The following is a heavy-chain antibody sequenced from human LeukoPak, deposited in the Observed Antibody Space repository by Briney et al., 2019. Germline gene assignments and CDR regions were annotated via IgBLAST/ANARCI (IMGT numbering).Heavy chain of an antibody. Sequence: GGSLRPSCAASGFTFSSYWMSWVRQAPGKGLEWVANIKQDGSEKYYVGSVKGRFTISRDNAKNSLYLQMNSLRAEDTAVYYCAGESNYDYVWGSYRRDYWGQGTLVTVSS. CDR1: GFTFSSYW. J-gene: IGHJ4*02. CDR2: IKQDGSEK. D-gene: IGHD3-16*02. CDR3: AGESNYDYVWGSYRRDY. V-gene: IGHV3-7*01.